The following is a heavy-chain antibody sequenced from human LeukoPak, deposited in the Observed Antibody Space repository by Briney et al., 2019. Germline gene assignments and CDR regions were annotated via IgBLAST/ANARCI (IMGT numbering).Heavy chain of an antibody. J-gene: IGHJ4*02. V-gene: IGHV3-30*18. CDR1: GFTFSSYG. Sequence: PGRSLRLSCAASGFTFSSYGMHWVRQAPGKGLEWVAVISYDGSNKYYADSVKGRFTISRDNSKNTLCLQMNSLRAEDTAVYYCAKDRLRSTSCYFDYWGQGTLVTVSS. D-gene: IGHD2-2*01. CDR3: AKDRLRSTSCYFDY. CDR2: ISYDGSNK.